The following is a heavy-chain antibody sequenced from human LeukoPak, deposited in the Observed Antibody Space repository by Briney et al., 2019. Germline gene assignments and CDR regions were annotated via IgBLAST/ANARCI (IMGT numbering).Heavy chain of an antibody. CDR1: GGSISSSSYY. J-gene: IGHJ6*03. V-gene: IGHV4-39*01. CDR2: IYYSGST. D-gene: IGHD4-23*01. Sequence: SETLSLTCTVSGGSISSSSYYWGWIRPPPGMGLEWIRSIYYSGSTYYNPSLKSRVTISVDTSKNQFSLKLSSVTAADTAVYYCAGHDYGGNIEEYYYYYMDVWGKGATVTVSS. CDR3: AGHDYGGNIEEYYYYYMDV.